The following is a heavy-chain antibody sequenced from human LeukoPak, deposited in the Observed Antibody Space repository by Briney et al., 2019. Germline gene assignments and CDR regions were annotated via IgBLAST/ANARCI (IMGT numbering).Heavy chain of an antibody. V-gene: IGHV3-23*01. Sequence: GGSLRLSCAASGFTFSSYAMSWVRQAPGKGLEWVSAISGSGGSTYYADSVKGRFTISRDNSKNTLYLQMGGLRAEDMAVYSCARVGRLGELSSYKDYWGQGTLVTVFS. CDR3: ARVGRLGELSSYKDY. J-gene: IGHJ4*02. CDR1: GFTFSSYA. CDR2: ISGSGGST. D-gene: IGHD3-16*02.